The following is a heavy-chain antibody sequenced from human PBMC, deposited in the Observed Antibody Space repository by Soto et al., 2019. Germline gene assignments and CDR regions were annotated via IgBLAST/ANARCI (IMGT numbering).Heavy chain of an antibody. CDR2: IYSGGST. J-gene: IGHJ4*02. CDR1: GFTVSSNY. CDR3: ARATRSSGWYWVDY. V-gene: IGHV3-53*04. D-gene: IGHD6-19*01. Sequence: EVQLVESGGGLVQPGGSLRLSCAASGFTVSSNYMSWVRQAPGKGLEWVSVIYSGGSTYYADSVKGRFTISRHNSKNTLYLQMNSLRAEDTAVYYCARATRSSGWYWVDYWGQGTLVTVSS.